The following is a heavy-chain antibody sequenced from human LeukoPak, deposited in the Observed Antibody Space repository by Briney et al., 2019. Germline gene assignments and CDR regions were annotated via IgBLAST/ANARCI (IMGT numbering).Heavy chain of an antibody. J-gene: IGHJ5*02. CDR1: GYTFTSYA. CDR2: ISAYNGNT. D-gene: IGHD3-10*01. V-gene: IGHV1-18*01. Sequence: GASVKVSCKASGYTFTSYAMHWVRQAPGQRLEWMGWISAYNGNTHYAQNLQGRVTMTTDTSTSTAYMELKSLRSDDTAVYYCARGGHRRYYYTSGSAFDPWGQGTLVTVSS. CDR3: ARGGHRRYYYTSGSAFDP.